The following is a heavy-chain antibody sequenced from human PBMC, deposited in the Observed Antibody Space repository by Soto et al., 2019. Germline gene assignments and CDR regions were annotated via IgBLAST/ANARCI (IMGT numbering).Heavy chain of an antibody. CDR1: GFTFSSYA. CDR2: ISYDGSNK. Sequence: GGSLRLSCAASGFTFSSYAMHWVRQAPGKGLEWVAVISYDGSNKYYADSVKGRFTISRDNAKNTLYLQMNSLRAEDTAVYYCARDEYSSGWYDVGYYGLDAWGQGTPVTVSS. V-gene: IGHV3-30-3*01. D-gene: IGHD6-19*01. J-gene: IGHJ6*02. CDR3: ARDEYSSGWYDVGYYGLDA.